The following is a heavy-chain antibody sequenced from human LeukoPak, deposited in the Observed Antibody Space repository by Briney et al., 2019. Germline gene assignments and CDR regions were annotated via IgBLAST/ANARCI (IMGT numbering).Heavy chain of an antibody. D-gene: IGHD3-22*01. CDR1: GYSISSGYY. CDR3: ARATYYYDSSDYYGPPKYFDY. V-gene: IGHV4-38-2*02. CDR2: MYHSGST. J-gene: IGHJ4*02. Sequence: PSETLSLTCTVSGYSISSGYYWGWIRQPPGKGLEWIGSMYHSGSTYYNPSLKSRVTKSVDTSKNQFSLKLSSVTAADTAVYYCARATYYYDSSDYYGPPKYFDYWGQGTLVTVSS.